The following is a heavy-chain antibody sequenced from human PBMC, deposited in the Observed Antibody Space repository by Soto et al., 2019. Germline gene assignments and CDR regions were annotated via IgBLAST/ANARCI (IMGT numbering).Heavy chain of an antibody. J-gene: IGHJ3*02. Sequence: HPGVSLRLSFAASGFTFSIYCMHWVRQAPGKGLEWVAVIWNDGSNKYYVDSVKGRFTISRDNSKNTLYLQMNSLRAEDTAVYYCARVFTYYYDSSGYFQRRGAFDIWGHGTMVTVSS. CDR1: GFTFSIYC. CDR2: IWNDGSNK. CDR3: ARVFTYYYDSSGYFQRRGAFDI. V-gene: IGHV3-33*01. D-gene: IGHD3-22*01.